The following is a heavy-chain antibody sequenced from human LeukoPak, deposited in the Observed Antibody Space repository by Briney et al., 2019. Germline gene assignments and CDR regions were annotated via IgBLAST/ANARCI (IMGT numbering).Heavy chain of an antibody. CDR2: ISGSGGAT. Sequence: GGSLRLSCAASGFTFSSYGMNWVRQAPGKGLEWVSGISGSGGATYYADSVKGRFTISRDNSKNSLSLQVSSLRAEDTAVYYCAKTNGYYSDWGQGTLVTVSS. D-gene: IGHD3-22*01. J-gene: IGHJ4*02. CDR3: AKTNGYYSD. V-gene: IGHV3-23*01. CDR1: GFTFSSYG.